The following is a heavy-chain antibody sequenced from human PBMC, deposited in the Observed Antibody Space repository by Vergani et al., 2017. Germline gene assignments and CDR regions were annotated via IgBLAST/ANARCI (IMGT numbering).Heavy chain of an antibody. V-gene: IGHV1-69*01. CDR2: IIPIFGTA. J-gene: IGHJ4*02. CDR3: ARDRYNWNYGSYPNYFDY. D-gene: IGHD1-7*01. CDR1: GGTFSSYA. Sequence: QVQLVQSGAEVKKPGSSVKVSCKASGGTFSSYAISWVRQAPGQGLEWMGGIIPIFGTANYAQKFQGRVTITADESTSTAYMELSSLISEDTAVYYCARDRYNWNYGSYPNYFDYWGQGTLVTVSS.